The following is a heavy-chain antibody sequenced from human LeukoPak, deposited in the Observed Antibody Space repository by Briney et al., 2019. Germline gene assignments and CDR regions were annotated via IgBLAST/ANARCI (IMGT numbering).Heavy chain of an antibody. CDR3: ASRGTVTNLYGMDV. D-gene: IGHD4-17*01. CDR2: INHSGST. J-gene: IGHJ6*02. Sequence: PGGSMRLSCAASGFIFSSHWITWVRQPPGKGLEWIGEINHSGSTNYNPSLKSRVTISVDTSKNQFSLKLSSVTAADTAVYYCASRGTVTNLYGMDVWGQGTTVTVSS. V-gene: IGHV4-34*01. CDR1: GFIFSSHW.